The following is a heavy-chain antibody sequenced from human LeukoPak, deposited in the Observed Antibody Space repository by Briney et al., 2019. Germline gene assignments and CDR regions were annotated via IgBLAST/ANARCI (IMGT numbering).Heavy chain of an antibody. Sequence: SETLSLTCTVSGGSISTYYWSWIRQPPGQGLEWIGYIHYSGSTNYNPSLKSGVTISVDPSKNHFSLNLKSVTAADTAVYYCARGSDYYGSGIKYNWFDPWGQGTLVTVSS. CDR1: GGSISTYY. CDR3: ARGSDYYGSGIKYNWFDP. J-gene: IGHJ5*02. V-gene: IGHV4-59*01. D-gene: IGHD3-10*01. CDR2: IHYSGST.